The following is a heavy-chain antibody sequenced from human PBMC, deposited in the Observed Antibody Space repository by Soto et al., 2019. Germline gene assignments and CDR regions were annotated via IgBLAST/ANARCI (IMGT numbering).Heavy chain of an antibody. CDR1: GFTFSSYA. CDR3: AGRGSGSYYDY. Sequence: EVQLLESGGGLVQPGGSLRLSCAASGFTFSSYAMRWVRQAPVKGLEWVSAISGSGDSTYYADSVKGRLTISRDNSKNTLYLQMNRLRAEDTAVYYCAGRGSGSYYDYWGQGTLVTVSS. V-gene: IGHV3-23*01. J-gene: IGHJ4*02. D-gene: IGHD1-26*01. CDR2: ISGSGDST.